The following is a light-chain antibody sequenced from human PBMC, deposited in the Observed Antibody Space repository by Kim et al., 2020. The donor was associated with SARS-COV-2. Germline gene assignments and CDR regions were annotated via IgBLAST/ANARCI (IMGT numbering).Light chain of an antibody. CDR3: AAWDDSLSGWV. Sequence: ELTQPPSASGTPGQRVTISCSGSSSNIGSNYVYWYQQLPGTAPKLLIYRNNQRPSGVPDRFSGSKSGTSASLAISELRSEDEADYYCAAWDDSLSGWVFGGGTQLTVL. CDR1: SSNIGSNY. J-gene: IGLJ3*02. CDR2: RNN. V-gene: IGLV1-47*01.